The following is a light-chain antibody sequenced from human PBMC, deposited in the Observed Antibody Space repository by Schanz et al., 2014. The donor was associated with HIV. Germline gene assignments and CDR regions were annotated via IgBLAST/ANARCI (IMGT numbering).Light chain of an antibody. V-gene: IGKV3-20*01. CDR1: QRISDSN. J-gene: IGKJ1*01. CDR2: DAS. CDR3: QQYDSYRWT. Sequence: IVLTQSPGTLSLSPGERAALSCRASQRISDSNFAWYQQKPGQAPRLLIYDASNRATGIPARFSGSGSGTDFTLTISSLGPEDFAIYYCQQYDSYRWTFGQGTKVEIK.